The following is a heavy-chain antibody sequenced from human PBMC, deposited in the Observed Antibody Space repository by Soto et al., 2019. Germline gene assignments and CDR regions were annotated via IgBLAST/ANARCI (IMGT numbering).Heavy chain of an antibody. Sequence: QVQIVQSGAEEKKPGASVKVSCKASGYTFTSYAMHWVRQAPGQRLEWMGWINAGNGNTKYSQKXQXXXTXXRDTSASTAYMALSSLRSEDTAVYYCARDVAAADYWGQGTLVTVSS. CDR3: ARDVAAADY. V-gene: IGHV1-3*05. J-gene: IGHJ4*02. CDR2: INAGNGNT. CDR1: GYTFTSYA. D-gene: IGHD6-13*01.